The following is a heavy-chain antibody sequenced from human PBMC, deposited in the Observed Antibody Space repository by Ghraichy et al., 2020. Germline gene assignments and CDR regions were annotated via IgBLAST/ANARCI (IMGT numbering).Heavy chain of an antibody. CDR3: ARQRGRHDSESSGNFDY. D-gene: IGHD3-22*01. V-gene: IGHV4-39*01. CDR1: GGYISGSVDY. CDR2: ISYSGIT. J-gene: IGHJ4*02. Sequence: SETLSLTCIVSGGYISGSVDYWAWIRKSPGTGLERIGSISYSGITYYNTPFKSRFTISLDTAKNQFSLKVSSVTDTDTGVYSCARQRGRHDSESSGNFDYWGLGTQVTVSA.